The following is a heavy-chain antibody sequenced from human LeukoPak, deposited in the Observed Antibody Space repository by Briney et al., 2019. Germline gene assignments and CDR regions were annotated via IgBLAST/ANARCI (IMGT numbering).Heavy chain of an antibody. CDR3: ARGLLVSPPTGYFDY. CDR2: INHSGST. D-gene: IGHD3-22*01. Sequence: PSETLSLTCAVYGGSFSGYYWGWIRQPPGKGLEWIGEINHSGSTNYNPSLKSRVTISVDTSKNQFSLKLSSVTAADTAVYYCARGLLVSPPTGYFDYWGQGTLVTVSS. V-gene: IGHV4-34*01. CDR1: GGSFSGYY. J-gene: IGHJ4*02.